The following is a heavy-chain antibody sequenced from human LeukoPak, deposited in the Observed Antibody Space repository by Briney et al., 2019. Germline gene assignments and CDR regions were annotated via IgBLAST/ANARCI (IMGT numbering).Heavy chain of an antibody. CDR3: AREWGLIAVAGGPGY. CDR2: IWYDGHNK. Sequence: PGGSLRLSCVASGFSFSKYGMHWVRQAPDKGLQWLAIIWYDGHNKYYADSVKGRFTISRDNSKNTLFLEMNDLKAEDTAVYYCAREWGLIAVAGGPGYWGQGTLVTVSS. V-gene: IGHV3-33*01. J-gene: IGHJ4*02. D-gene: IGHD2-21*01. CDR1: GFSFSKYG.